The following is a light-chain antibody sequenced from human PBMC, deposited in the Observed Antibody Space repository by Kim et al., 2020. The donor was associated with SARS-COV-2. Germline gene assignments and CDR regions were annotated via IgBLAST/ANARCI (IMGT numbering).Light chain of an antibody. CDR1: QSVSRDC. CDR3: QQYGSSPLT. Sequence: EIVLTQSPGTLSLSPGETATISCRASQSVSRDCLAWYQQKPGQTPRLFIYGASNRATGISDRFSGSGSGTDFTLTISRLEPEDSAVYYCQQYGSSPLTFGGGTKVDIK. V-gene: IGKV3-20*01. J-gene: IGKJ4*01. CDR2: GAS.